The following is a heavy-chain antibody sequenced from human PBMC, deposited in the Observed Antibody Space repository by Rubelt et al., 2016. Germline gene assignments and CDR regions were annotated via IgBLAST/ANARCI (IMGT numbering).Heavy chain of an antibody. Sequence: PGRSLRLSCAASGFTFSSYGLHWVRQAPGKGLEWVAVIWYDGSDKFYADSVRGRFTISRDDSKNTLYLQMNSLRVEDTAIYYCAKDREYYSYYAMDVWGQGTTVTVSS. V-gene: IGHV3-33*06. J-gene: IGHJ6*02. D-gene: IGHD2/OR15-2a*01. CDR2: IWYDGSDK. CDR3: AKDREYYSYYAMDV. CDR1: GFTFSSYG.